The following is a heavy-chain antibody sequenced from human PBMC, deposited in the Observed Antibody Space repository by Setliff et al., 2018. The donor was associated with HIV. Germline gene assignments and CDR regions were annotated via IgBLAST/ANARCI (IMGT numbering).Heavy chain of an antibody. V-gene: IGHV3-33*05. CDR2: ISYDGSNR. Sequence: GGSLRLSCAASGFTFSSYGMHWVRQAPGKGLEWVAVISYDGSNRYYADSVKGRFTISRDNTKNTLFLQMNSLRAEDTAIYYCAKVGLYDSFGYANGLPDAFDVWGQGTMVTVSS. D-gene: IGHD3-22*01. CDR1: GFTFSSYG. J-gene: IGHJ3*01. CDR3: AKVGLYDSFGYANGLPDAFDV.